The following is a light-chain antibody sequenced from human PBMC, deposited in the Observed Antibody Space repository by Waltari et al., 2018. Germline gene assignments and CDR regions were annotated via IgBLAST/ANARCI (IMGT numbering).Light chain of an antibody. V-gene: IGKV1-9*01. CDR2: AAS. CDR3: QQLNSYLFT. CDR1: QGISSY. Sequence: DIQLTQSPSFLSAFVGDIVNSTCLASQGISSYLAWYQPKPGKATKLLSYAASTLQSWVPSRFSGSGSGTEFTLTISSLQPEDFATYYCQQLNSYLFTFGPGTKVDIK. J-gene: IGKJ3*01.